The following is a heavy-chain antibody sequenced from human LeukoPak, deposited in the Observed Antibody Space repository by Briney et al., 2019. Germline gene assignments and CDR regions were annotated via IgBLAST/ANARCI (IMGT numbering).Heavy chain of an antibody. D-gene: IGHD3-10*01. CDR3: ARGGYYGSGNDFRFDP. Sequence: SETLSLTCTVSGGSISSYYWSWIRQPPGKGLEWIGYIYYSGSTNCKPSLKSRVTISVDTSKNQFSLKLSSVTAADTAVYYCARGGYYGSGNDFRFDPWGQGTLSPSPQ. CDR1: GGSISSYY. J-gene: IGHJ5*02. V-gene: IGHV4-59*01. CDR2: IYYSGST.